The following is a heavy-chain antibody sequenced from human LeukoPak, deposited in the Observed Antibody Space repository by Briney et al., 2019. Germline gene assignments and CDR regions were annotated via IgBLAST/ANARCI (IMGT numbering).Heavy chain of an antibody. J-gene: IGHJ6*03. CDR2: INSDGSST. CDR3: ARVSAAGKYYYYYYMDV. CDR1: GFTFSSYW. D-gene: IGHD6-13*01. V-gene: IGHV3-74*01. Sequence: GGSLRLSCAASGFTFSSYWMHWVRQAPGKGLVWVSRINSDGSSTSYADSVKGRFTISRDNAKNTLYLQMNSLRAEDTAVYYCARVSAAGKYYYYYYMDVWGKGTTVTVSS.